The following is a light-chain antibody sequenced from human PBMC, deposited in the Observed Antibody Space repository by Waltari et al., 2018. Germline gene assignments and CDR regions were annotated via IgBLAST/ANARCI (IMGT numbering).Light chain of an antibody. J-gene: IGKJ1*01. CDR3: QQYSNWPPWT. CDR2: DAS. V-gene: IGKV3-15*01. CDR1: QSVSNN. Sequence: EVVMTQSPVTLSVSPGERATLSCRASQSVSNNLAWYQHKPGRAPRLVMYDASTRASGLPDRFSGTGSGREFTLTINSLQSEDVAIYYCQQYSNWPPWTFGQGTTVEIK.